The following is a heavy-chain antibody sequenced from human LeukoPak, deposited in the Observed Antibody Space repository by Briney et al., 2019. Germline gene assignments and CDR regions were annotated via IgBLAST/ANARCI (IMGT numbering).Heavy chain of an antibody. V-gene: IGHV3-30*18. D-gene: IGHD4-17*01. Sequence: GRSLRLSCAASGFTFSYYGMHWVREAPGKGLEWVAVISYVGNTKSYADSVKGRFTLSRDNSKNSLYLEMNSLRAEDRAVYYCAKTRGDYGVDFLDYWGQGTLVTVSS. CDR1: GFTFSYYG. CDR2: ISYVGNTK. J-gene: IGHJ4*02. CDR3: AKTRGDYGVDFLDY.